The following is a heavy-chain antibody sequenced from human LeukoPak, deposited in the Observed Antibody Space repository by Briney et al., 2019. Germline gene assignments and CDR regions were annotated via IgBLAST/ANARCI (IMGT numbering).Heavy chain of an antibody. V-gene: IGHV1-18*01. CDR3: ARDRIGSYSRVHYFDY. CDR2: ISAYNGNT. D-gene: IGHD1-26*01. Sequence: ASVKVSCKASGYTFTSYGISWVRQAPGQGLEWIGWISAYNGNTNYAQKLQGRVTMTTDTSTSTAYMELRSLRSDDTAVYYCARDRIGSYSRVHYFDYWGQGTLVTVSS. J-gene: IGHJ4*02. CDR1: GYTFTSYG.